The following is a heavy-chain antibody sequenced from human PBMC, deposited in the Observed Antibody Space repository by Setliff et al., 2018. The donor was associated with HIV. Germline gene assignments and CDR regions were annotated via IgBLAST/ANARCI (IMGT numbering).Heavy chain of an antibody. CDR1: GGSISSGSYY. J-gene: IGHJ3*02. D-gene: IGHD3-10*01. CDR2: IYTSGKT. V-gene: IGHV4-61*02. Sequence: LSLTCTVSGGSISSGSYYWTWIRQSAGKGLEWIGRIYTSGKTSYNPSLKGRVTISADTSKSQFSLKLTSVTAADTAIYYCARDVTVVWGVSFFYVFDIWGQGTTVTVSS. CDR3: ARDVTVVWGVSFFYVFDI.